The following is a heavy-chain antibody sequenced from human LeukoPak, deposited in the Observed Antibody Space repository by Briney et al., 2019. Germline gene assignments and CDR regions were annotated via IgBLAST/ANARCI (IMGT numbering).Heavy chain of an antibody. CDR2: IFYSGTT. D-gene: IGHD1-26*01. V-gene: IGHV4-39*07. CDR1: RGLITNTNYF. CDR3: ARDRANSGSYFSD. J-gene: IGHJ4*02. Sequence: SETLSLTCTVSRGLITNTNYFWGWIRQAPGKGLEWIGNIFYSGTTYYNPSLPSLKGRITILVDTSKNQFSLKLSSVTAADTAVYYCARDRANSGSYFSDWGQGTLVTVSS.